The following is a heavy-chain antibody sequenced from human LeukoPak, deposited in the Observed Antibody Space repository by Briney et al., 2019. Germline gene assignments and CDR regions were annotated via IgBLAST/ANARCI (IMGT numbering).Heavy chain of an antibody. Sequence: PGGSLRLSCAASGFTFSSYSMNWVRQAPGKGLEWISCISGSTTKFYVDSVKGRFTISRDNAKNSLYLQMNSLRDEDTAVYYCVRDVGYAFDIWGQGTMVTVSS. CDR2: ISGSTTK. CDR1: GFTFSSYS. D-gene: IGHD1-26*01. V-gene: IGHV3-48*02. CDR3: VRDVGYAFDI. J-gene: IGHJ3*02.